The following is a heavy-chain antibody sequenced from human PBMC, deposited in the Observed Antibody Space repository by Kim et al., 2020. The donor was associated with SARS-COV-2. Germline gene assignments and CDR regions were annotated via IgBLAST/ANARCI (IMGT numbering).Heavy chain of an antibody. CDR2: MNPNSGNT. D-gene: IGHD3-9*01. V-gene: IGHV1-8*01. Sequence: ASVKVSCKASGYTFTSYDINWVLQATGQGLEWMGWMNPNSGNTGYAQKFQGRVTMTRNTSISTAYMELSSLRSEDTAVYYCARGDVLRYFDWLSFGGGGPNWFDPWGQGTLVTVSS. CDR3: ARGDVLRYFDWLSFGGGGPNWFDP. J-gene: IGHJ5*02. CDR1: GYTFTSYD.